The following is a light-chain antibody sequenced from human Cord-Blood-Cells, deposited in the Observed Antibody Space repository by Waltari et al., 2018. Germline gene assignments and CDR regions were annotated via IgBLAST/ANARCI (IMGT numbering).Light chain of an antibody. Sequence: IVMTQSTDSLAVSLGERATINCKSRQSVLYRSTTKNHLAWYQQKPGQPPKLLIYWASTRDTGVPDRFSGSGSGTDFTLTISSLQAEDVAVYYCQQYYSTPFTFGPGTKVDIK. CDR2: WAS. V-gene: IGKV4-1*01. CDR1: QSVLYRSTTKNH. J-gene: IGKJ3*01. CDR3: QQYYSTPFT.